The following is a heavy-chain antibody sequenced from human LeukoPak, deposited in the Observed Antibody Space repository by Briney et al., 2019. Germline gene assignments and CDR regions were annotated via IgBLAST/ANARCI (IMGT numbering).Heavy chain of an antibody. J-gene: IGHJ4*02. CDR3: ARSQDYDSSGYYYGMDGRDFDY. Sequence: GGSLRLSCAASGFSFRSFSMTWVRQAPGKGLEWVSCISSSSNTIYYADSVKGRFTISRDNAKNSLYLQMNSLRAEDTAVYYCARSQDYDSSGYYYGMDGRDFDYWGQGTLVTVSS. D-gene: IGHD3-22*01. CDR2: ISSSSNTI. V-gene: IGHV3-48*01. CDR1: GFSFRSFS.